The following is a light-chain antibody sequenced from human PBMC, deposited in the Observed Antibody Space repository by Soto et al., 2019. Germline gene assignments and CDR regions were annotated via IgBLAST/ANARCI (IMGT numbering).Light chain of an antibody. V-gene: IGLV2-14*03. CDR2: DVT. CDR3: TSYTSSITYV. J-gene: IGLJ1*01. Sequence: QSVLTQPASVSGSPGQSITISCNGTSSDVGGYNFVSWYQHHPGKAPKLIIYDVTNRPSGISNRFSGSKSGNTASLTISGLQAEDEADYYCTSYTSSITYVFGTGTKVTVL. CDR1: SSDVGGYNF.